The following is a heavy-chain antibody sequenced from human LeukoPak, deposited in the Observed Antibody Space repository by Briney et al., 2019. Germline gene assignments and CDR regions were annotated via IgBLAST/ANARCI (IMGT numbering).Heavy chain of an antibody. J-gene: IGHJ5*02. CDR1: GGSISGYY. CDR2: INHSGST. D-gene: IGHD2-15*01. V-gene: IGHV4-34*01. CDR3: AGYCSGDWFDP. Sequence: SETLSLTCTVSGGSISGYYWSWIRQPPGKGLEWIGEINHSGSTNYNPSLKSRVTISVDTSKNQFSLKLSSVTAADTAVYYCAGYCSGDWFDPWGQGTLVTVSS.